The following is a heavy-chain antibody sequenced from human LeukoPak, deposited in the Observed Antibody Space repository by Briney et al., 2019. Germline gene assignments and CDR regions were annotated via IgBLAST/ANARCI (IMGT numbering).Heavy chain of an antibody. V-gene: IGHV4-39*01. Sequence: SETLSLTCTVSGGSISSSSYYWGWIRQPPGKGLEWIGSIYYSVSTYDNPSLKSRVTISVDTSKNQFSLKLSSVTAADTAVYYCARQRHYYGSGTLDYWGQGTLVTVSS. CDR1: GGSISSSSYY. CDR2: IYYSVST. D-gene: IGHD3-10*01. CDR3: ARQRHYYGSGTLDY. J-gene: IGHJ4*02.